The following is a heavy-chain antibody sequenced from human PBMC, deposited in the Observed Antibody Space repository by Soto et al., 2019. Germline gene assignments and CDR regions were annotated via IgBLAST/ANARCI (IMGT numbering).Heavy chain of an antibody. D-gene: IGHD5-18*01. V-gene: IGHV1-69*01. CDR3: ARVVDPEVFLTWFDP. Sequence: QVQLVQSGAEVKKPGSSVKVSCKASGGTFSTYAINWVRQAPGEGLEWVGGIIPIFGTANYAQKFQDRVTITADESTSTTYMDLSSMRSEDTAMYYGARVVDPEVFLTWFDPWGQGTLVTVSS. CDR1: GGTFSTYA. J-gene: IGHJ5*02. CDR2: IIPIFGTA.